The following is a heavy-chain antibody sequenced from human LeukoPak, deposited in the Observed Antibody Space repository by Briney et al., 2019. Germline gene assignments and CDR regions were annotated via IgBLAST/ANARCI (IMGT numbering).Heavy chain of an antibody. CDR2: ISSSGSTI. Sequence: GGSLRLSCAASGFTFSDYYMSWIRQAPGKGLEWVSYISSSGSTIYYADSVKGRFTISRDNAKNSLYLQMNSLRAEDTAVYYCTRPTRVLDYYDSSPLGVWGKGTTVTISS. CDR3: TRPTRVLDYYDSSPLGV. J-gene: IGHJ6*04. D-gene: IGHD3-22*01. V-gene: IGHV3-11*01. CDR1: GFTFSDYY.